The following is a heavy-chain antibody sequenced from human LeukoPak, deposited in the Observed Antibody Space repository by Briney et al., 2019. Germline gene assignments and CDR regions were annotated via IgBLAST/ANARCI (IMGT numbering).Heavy chain of an antibody. CDR1: GFTFSSYG. D-gene: IGHD2-15*01. CDR2: ISYDGSNK. V-gene: IGHV3-30*03. J-gene: IGHJ6*03. CDR3: VLSYYYMDV. Sequence: GGSLRLSCAASGFTFSSYGMHWVRQAPGKGLEWVAVISYDGSNKYYADSVKGRFTISRDNSKNTLYLQMNSLRAEDTAVYYCVLSYYYMDVWGKGTTVTISS.